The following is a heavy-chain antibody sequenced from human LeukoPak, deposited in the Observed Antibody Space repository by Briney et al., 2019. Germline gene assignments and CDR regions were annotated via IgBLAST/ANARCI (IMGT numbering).Heavy chain of an antibody. Sequence: SETLSLTCTVSGGSLSSSSYYGGWIRQPPAKVREWIRSMYHRGSTYYRPSLKSRVTISADMSKNQFSLKLSSVTAADTAVYYCARIPIVVVPGFFDYWGQGTLVTVSS. CDR1: GGSLSSSSYY. J-gene: IGHJ4*02. CDR2: MYHRGST. D-gene: IGHD3-22*01. V-gene: IGHV4-39*01. CDR3: ARIPIVVVPGFFDY.